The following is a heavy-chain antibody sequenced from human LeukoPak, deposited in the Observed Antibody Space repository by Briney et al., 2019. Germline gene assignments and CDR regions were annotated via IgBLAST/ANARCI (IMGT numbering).Heavy chain of an antibody. CDR2: ISVRSNYR. Sequence: PGGSLRLSCAASGYTFSDFSVNGVRQAPGEWLEWVSSISVRSNYRYYADSVRGRFTISRDHARDSLFLQMNSLRAEDTAVYFCVRLRRNSDRSGYYYYYDYWGQGTLVTVSS. D-gene: IGHD3-22*01. CDR3: VRLRRNSDRSGYYYYYDY. V-gene: IGHV3-21*01. CDR1: GYTFSDFS. J-gene: IGHJ4*02.